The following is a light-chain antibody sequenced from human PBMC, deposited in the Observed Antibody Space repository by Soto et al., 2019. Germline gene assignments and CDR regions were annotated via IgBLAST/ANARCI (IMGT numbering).Light chain of an antibody. J-gene: IGKJ1*01. Sequence: EIVMTQSPATLSVSPGESATLSCRASQSVNTNLAWFQQKPGQAPRLLIYGASTRATNIPARFSGSGSGTEFTLTISSLQSEDFAVYYCQQYNNWPPWTFDQGTKVEIK. CDR3: QQYNNWPPWT. V-gene: IGKV3-15*01. CDR2: GAS. CDR1: QSVNTN.